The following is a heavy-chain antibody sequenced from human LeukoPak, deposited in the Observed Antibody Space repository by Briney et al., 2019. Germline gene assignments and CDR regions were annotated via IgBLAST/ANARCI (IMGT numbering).Heavy chain of an antibody. J-gene: IGHJ4*02. CDR3: ARDSFGVPAASFDY. CDR1: GFTFSSYA. V-gene: IGHV3-30-3*01. CDR2: ISYDGSNK. Sequence: TGGSLRLSCAASGFTFSSYAMHWVRQAPGKGLEWVAVISYDGSNKYYADSVKGRLTISRDNSKNTLYLQMNSLRAEDTAVYYCARDSFGVPAASFDYWGQGTLVTVSS. D-gene: IGHD2-2*01.